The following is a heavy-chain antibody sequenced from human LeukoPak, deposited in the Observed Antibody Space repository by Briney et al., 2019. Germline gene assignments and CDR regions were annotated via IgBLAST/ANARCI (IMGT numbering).Heavy chain of an antibody. J-gene: IGHJ4*02. CDR2: IYYSGST. V-gene: IGHV4-31*03. D-gene: IGHD3-16*02. Sequence: SETLSLTCTVSGGSISSGGFYWSWIRQHPGKGPEWIGYIYYSGSTYYNPSLKSRVTISVYTSKNQFSLKLSSVTAADTAVYYCASRAYDYVWGSYRLEYYFDYWGQGTLVTVSS. CDR1: GGSISSGGFY. CDR3: ASRAYDYVWGSYRLEYYFDY.